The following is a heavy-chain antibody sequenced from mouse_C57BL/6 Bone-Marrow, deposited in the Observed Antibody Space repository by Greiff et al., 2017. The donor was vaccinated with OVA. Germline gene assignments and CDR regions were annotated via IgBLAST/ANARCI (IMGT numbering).Heavy chain of an antibody. J-gene: IGHJ1*03. D-gene: IGHD2-5*01. CDR3: AREPLYSNYRYFDV. CDR1: GFTFSSYA. Sequence: EVKLMESGGGLVKPGGSLKLSCAASGFTFSSYAMSWVRQTPEKRLEWVATISDGGSYTYYPDNVKGRFTISRDNAKNNLYLQMSHLKSEDTAMYYCAREPLYSNYRYFDVWGTGTTVTVSS. CDR2: ISDGGSYT. V-gene: IGHV5-4*01.